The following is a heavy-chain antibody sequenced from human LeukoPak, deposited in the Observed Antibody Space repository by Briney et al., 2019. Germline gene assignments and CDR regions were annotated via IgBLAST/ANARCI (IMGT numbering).Heavy chain of an antibody. D-gene: IGHD6-19*01. CDR2: ISGSSATI. CDR3: AKQWLVGI. Sequence: PGGSLRLSCAASGFTFSNYAMTWVRQAPGKGLEWVSSISGSSATIYYADSVKGRFTISRDNSKNTLFLQMNSLRAEDTALYYCAKQWLVGIWGQGTLVTVSS. CDR1: GFTFSNYA. V-gene: IGHV3-23*01. J-gene: IGHJ4*02.